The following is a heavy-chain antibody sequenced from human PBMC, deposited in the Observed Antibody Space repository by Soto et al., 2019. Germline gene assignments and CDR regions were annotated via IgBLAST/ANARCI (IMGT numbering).Heavy chain of an antibody. CDR1: GYDFTAYD. Sequence: ASVKVSCKASGYDFTAYDINWVRQASGQGLEWMGWMNPINGATGSARRFQGRVSMTRNTATATAYLELTSLRSDDSAVYFCGRGPSPCAPAGGTPYYYAMDVWGQGTTVTV. CDR3: GRGPSPCAPAGGTPYYYAMDV. J-gene: IGHJ6*02. CDR2: MNPINGAT. V-gene: IGHV1-8*02. D-gene: IGHD2-2*01.